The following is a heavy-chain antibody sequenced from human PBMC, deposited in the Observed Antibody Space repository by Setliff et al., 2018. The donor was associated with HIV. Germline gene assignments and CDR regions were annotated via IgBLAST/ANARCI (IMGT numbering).Heavy chain of an antibody. V-gene: IGHV4-38-2*02. J-gene: IGHJ6*02. Sequence: SETLSLTCAVSAYSISSGYYWGWIRQPPGKGLEWIGSIYHSGSIYYNPSLKSRVTISVDTSKNQFSLKLSSVTAADTAVYYCARDHYYYGMDVWGQGTTVTVSS. CDR2: IYHSGSI. CDR3: ARDHYYYGMDV. CDR1: AYSISSGYY.